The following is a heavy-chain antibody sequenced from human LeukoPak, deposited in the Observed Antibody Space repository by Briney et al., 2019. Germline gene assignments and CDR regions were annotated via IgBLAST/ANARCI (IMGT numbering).Heavy chain of an antibody. CDR2: IKHDGSEE. CDR3: ATDRGWRTSGYYLYYFES. CDR1: GFTFSRYW. D-gene: IGHD3-3*01. J-gene: IGHJ4*02. V-gene: IGHV3-7*01. Sequence: PGGSLRLSCAASGFTFSRYWMHWVRQAPGKGLEWVASIKHDGSEEYYVDSVRGRFTISRDNTKSSLYLQMSSLRAEDTAVYYCATDRGWRTSGYYLYYFESWGQGTLVTVSS.